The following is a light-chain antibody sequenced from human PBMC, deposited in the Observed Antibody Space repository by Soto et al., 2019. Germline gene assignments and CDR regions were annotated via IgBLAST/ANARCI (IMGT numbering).Light chain of an antibody. CDR1: SSDIGGYNH. CDR3: SSYTNTSPHVI. CDR2: NVS. J-gene: IGLJ2*01. V-gene: IGLV2-14*03. Sequence: QSVLTQPASVSGSPGQSITISCTGASSDIGGYNHVSWYQQHPGKAPKLIIYNVSHRPSGVSTRFSGSKYGNTASLIIAGLQAEDEADYFCSSYTNTSPHVIFGGGTKLTV.